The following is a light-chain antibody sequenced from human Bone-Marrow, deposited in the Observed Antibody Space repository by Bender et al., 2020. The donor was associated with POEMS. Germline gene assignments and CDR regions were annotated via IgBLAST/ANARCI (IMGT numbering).Light chain of an antibody. V-gene: IGLV2-23*03. CDR3: CSYAGRITFAV. CDR1: SSDVGSYNL. CDR2: EGS. Sequence: QSALTQPASVSGSPGQSITISCTGTSSDVGSYNLVSWYQHHPGKAPKLMIYEGSKRPSGVSNRFSGSKSANTASLTISGLQAADEADYYCCSYAGRITFAVFGGGTKLTVL. J-gene: IGLJ2*01.